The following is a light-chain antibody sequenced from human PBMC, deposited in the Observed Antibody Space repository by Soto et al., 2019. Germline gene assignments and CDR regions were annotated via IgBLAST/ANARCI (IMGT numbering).Light chain of an antibody. CDR3: GPYNAYWT. CDR2: DAS. CDR1: QSINIW. J-gene: IGKJ1*01. V-gene: IGKV1-5*01. Sequence: DITMTQSPSTLSASVGDRVTIACRASQSINIWLAWYQHKPGKAPQLLIYDASVLETGVPSRFSGSGSGTEFTLAISGLQSDDFATYYCGPYNAYWTLGPGTKVDIK.